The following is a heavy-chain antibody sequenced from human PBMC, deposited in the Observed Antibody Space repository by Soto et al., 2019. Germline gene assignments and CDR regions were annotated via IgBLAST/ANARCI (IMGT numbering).Heavy chain of an antibody. V-gene: IGHV1-46*01. CDR2: INPSRGSA. CDR1: GFPFTSFF. CDR3: VRAANFLDI. Sequence: HVQLVQSGAEVKRPGASVKVSCKASGFPFTSFFIHWVRQATGQGLEWMGVINPSRGSANYAQKFQRRLTLTRDTSASTVYMDLSSLKSEDTALYFCVRAANFLDIGGQGPLVPVSS. D-gene: IGHD7-27*01. J-gene: IGHJ4*02.